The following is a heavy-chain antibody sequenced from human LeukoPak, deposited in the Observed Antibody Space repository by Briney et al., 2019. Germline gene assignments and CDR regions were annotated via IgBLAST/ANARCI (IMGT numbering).Heavy chain of an antibody. J-gene: IGHJ3*02. CDR1: GFTFSDYY. CDR2: ISSSGSTI. Sequence: GGSLRLSCAASGFTFSDYYMSWIRQAPGKGLEWVSYISSSGSTIYYADSVKGRFTISRDNAKNSLYLQMNSLRAEDTAVYYCAAHYDFADAFDIWGQGTMVTVSS. D-gene: IGHD3-3*01. CDR3: AAHYDFADAFDI. V-gene: IGHV3-11*04.